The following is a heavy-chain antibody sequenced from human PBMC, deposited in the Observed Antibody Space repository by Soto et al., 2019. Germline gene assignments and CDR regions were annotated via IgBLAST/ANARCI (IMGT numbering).Heavy chain of an antibody. D-gene: IGHD2-15*01. Sequence: GGSLRLSCAASGFTFSSYAMSWVRQAPGKGLEWVSAISGSGGSTYYADSVKGRFTISRDNSKNTLYLQMNSLRAEDTAVYYFAKVAEDIVVVVAATGIAFDIWGQGTMVTVSS. CDR3: AKVAEDIVVVVAATGIAFDI. J-gene: IGHJ3*02. CDR1: GFTFSSYA. V-gene: IGHV3-23*01. CDR2: ISGSGGST.